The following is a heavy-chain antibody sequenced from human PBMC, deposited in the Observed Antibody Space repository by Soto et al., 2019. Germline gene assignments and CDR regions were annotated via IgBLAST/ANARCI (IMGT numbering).Heavy chain of an antibody. V-gene: IGHV1-2*02. CDR1: GYTFTGYY. J-gene: IGHJ6*02. CDR2: INPQTGGT. CDR3: ARERYQVISDGMDV. D-gene: IGHD2-2*01. Sequence: AAVKVSCKASGYTFTGYYIHWVREAPGQGLEWMGWINPQTGGTSYAQKFQGRVTLSRDTSINTAYLELSRLRFDDAAVYFCARERYQVISDGMDVWGQGTTVTVSS.